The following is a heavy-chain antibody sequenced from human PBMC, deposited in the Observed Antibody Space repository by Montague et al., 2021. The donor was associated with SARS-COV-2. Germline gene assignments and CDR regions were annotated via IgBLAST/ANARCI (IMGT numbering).Heavy chain of an antibody. CDR3: AGGVVAAPPVLDY. CDR1: GDPISGFF. V-gene: IGHV4-4*07. D-gene: IGHD2-15*01. J-gene: IGHJ4*02. Sequence: SETLSLTCSVSGDPISGFFWNWIRQPPGKGLEWIGRIYASGGTDYNPSLESRVTMSVDTSKNQFSLKVNSVTAANTAMYYRAGGVVAAPPVLDYWGRGTLVTVSS. CDR2: IYASGGT.